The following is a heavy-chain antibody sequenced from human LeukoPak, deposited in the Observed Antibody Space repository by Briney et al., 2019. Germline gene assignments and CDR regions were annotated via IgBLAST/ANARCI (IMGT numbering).Heavy chain of an antibody. Sequence: SETLSLTCTVSGGSISSYYWSWIRQPPGKGLEWIGYIYYSGSTNYNPSLKSPVTISVDTSKNQFSLKLSSVTAADTAVYYCARLRRAGWPEYYFDYWGQGTLVTVSS. D-gene: IGHD1-14*01. J-gene: IGHJ4*02. V-gene: IGHV4-59*01. CDR1: GGSISSYY. CDR2: IYYSGST. CDR3: ARLRRAGWPEYYFDY.